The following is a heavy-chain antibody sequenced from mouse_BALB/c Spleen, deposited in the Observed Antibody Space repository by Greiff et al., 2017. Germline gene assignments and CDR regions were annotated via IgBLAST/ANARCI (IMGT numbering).Heavy chain of an antibody. J-gene: IGHJ2*01. CDR2: IWTGGGT. Sequence: QVQLKESGPGLVAPSQSLSITCTVSGFSLTSYDISWIRQTPGKGLEWLGVIWTGGGTNYNSAFMSRLSISKDNSKSQVFLKMNSLQTDDTAIYYCVRDEGNLDYWGQGTTLTVSA. CDR3: VRDEGNLDY. V-gene: IGHV2-9-2*01. D-gene: IGHD2-1*01. CDR1: GFSLTSYD.